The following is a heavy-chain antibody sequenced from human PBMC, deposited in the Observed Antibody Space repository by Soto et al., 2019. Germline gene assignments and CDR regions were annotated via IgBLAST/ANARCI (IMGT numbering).Heavy chain of an antibody. D-gene: IGHD2-2*01. CDR3: ARVYCRTTTCQVQAFDS. CDR2: ISSGGDHS. Sequence: EVQLVESGGGLAQPGGSVRLSCAASGFTFSSYEMNWVRQAPGKTLEWVSYISSGGDHSHYADSVKGRFTISRDNAENSLSLQMNSLRVEDTGVYYCARVYCRTTTCQVQAFDSWGQGTLVTVSS. V-gene: IGHV3-48*03. J-gene: IGHJ4*02. CDR1: GFTFSSYE.